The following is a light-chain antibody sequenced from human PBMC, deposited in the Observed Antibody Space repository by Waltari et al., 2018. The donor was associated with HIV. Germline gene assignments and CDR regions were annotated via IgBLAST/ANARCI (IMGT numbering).Light chain of an antibody. J-gene: IGLJ3*02. CDR1: SSAVGGSPS. V-gene: IGLV2-14*03. Sequence: QSALTQPASVSGSPGQSLTLSCTGTSSAVGGSPSVSWYQQHPGKAPKLMIFDVSNRPSGVSNRFSGSKSGNTASLTISGLQAEDEAHYFCSSYTSTTTLVVFGGGTKLTVL. CDR2: DVS. CDR3: SSYTSTTTLVV.